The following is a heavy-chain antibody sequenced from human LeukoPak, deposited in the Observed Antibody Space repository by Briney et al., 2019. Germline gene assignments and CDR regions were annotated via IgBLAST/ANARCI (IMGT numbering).Heavy chain of an antibody. CDR3: ARRYSGYDYGYFDY. CDR2: IYTSGTT. CDR1: GGSISSYY. Sequence: SQTLSLTCTVSGGSISSYYWSWIRQPAGKGLEWIGRIYTSGTTNYNPSLKRRVTMSLDTSKNQFSLKLSSVTAADTAVYYCARRYSGYDYGYFDYWGQGTLVTVSS. D-gene: IGHD5-12*01. J-gene: IGHJ4*02. V-gene: IGHV4-4*07.